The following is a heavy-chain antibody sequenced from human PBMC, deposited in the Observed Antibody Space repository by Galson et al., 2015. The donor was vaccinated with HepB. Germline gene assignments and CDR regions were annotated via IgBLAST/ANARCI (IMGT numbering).Heavy chain of an antibody. CDR3: ARGKWELLRPYYGMDV. CDR1: GFTFSSYG. D-gene: IGHD1-26*01. J-gene: IGHJ6*02. CDR2: IWYDGSNK. Sequence: SLRLSCAASGFTFSSYGMHWVRQAPGKGLEWVAVIWYDGSNKYYGDSVKGRFTTSRDNSKNTLYLQMNSLRAEDTAVYYCARGKWELLRPYYGMDVWGQGTTVTVSS. V-gene: IGHV3-33*01.